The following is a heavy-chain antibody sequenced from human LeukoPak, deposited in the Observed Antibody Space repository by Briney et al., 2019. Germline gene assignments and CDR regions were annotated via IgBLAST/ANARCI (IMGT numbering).Heavy chain of an antibody. CDR1: GFTFSSFG. CDR2: IGYDGTIE. J-gene: IGHJ4*02. V-gene: IGHV3-33*06. Sequence: GGSLRLSCAASGFTFSSFGMHWVRQAPGKGLEWVAVIGYDGTIEYYADSVRGRFTISRDNSTSTLYLQMNSLRVEDTAGYYCAKDAPYASIWYYFDSWGQGTLVSVSS. D-gene: IGHD6-13*01. CDR3: AKDAPYASIWYYFDS.